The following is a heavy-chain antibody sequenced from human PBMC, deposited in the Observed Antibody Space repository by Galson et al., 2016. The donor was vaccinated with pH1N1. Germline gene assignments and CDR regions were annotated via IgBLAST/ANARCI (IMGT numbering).Heavy chain of an antibody. CDR2: IKLDASGT. J-gene: IGHJ4*02. D-gene: IGHD5-12*01. V-gene: IGHV3-7*01. CDR1: ALSSSNSW. Sequence: SLRLSCAASALSSSNSWMCCVGPAPGTPVEWVANIKLDASGTNYADTVNRRILISIDNAKHIIHLPLNGLRAEDPATYYCSAVSWMCFDHWGQGTPVTVSS. CDR3: SAVSWMCFDH.